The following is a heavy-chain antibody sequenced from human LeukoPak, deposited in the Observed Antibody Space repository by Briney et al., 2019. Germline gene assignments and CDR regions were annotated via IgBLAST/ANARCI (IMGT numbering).Heavy chain of an antibody. D-gene: IGHD5-24*01. CDR2: IKPDGSEK. Sequence: GGSLTLSCEASAFTFSRYYMSWVRQAQGKGLEWVASIKPDGSEKYYVDSVKGRFTISRDNPEKSLYLQMHSLRVEDTAVYYCAKDGDGIEAPFDYWGQGTLVTVSS. CDR1: AFTFSRYY. J-gene: IGHJ4*02. V-gene: IGHV3-7*01. CDR3: AKDGDGIEAPFDY.